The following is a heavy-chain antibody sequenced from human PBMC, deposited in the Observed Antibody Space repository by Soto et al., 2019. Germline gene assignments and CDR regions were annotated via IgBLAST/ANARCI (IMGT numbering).Heavy chain of an antibody. CDR2: ISHSGST. Sequence: QLQLQESGSGLVKPSQTLSLTCAVSGGSISSGAYSWNWIRQPPGKGLEWIGYISHSGSTYYNPSLMSRVTISVDTSKNQFSLKRGSVTAADTAVYFCASDGEGSGAEYWGQGTLVTVSS. D-gene: IGHD3-10*01. CDR1: GGSISSGAYS. CDR3: ASDGEGSGAEY. V-gene: IGHV4-30-2*01. J-gene: IGHJ4*02.